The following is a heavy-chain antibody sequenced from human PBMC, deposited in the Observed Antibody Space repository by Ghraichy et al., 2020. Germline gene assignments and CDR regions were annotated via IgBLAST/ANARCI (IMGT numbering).Heavy chain of an antibody. D-gene: IGHD3-10*01. CDR2: INQDGREK. CDR1: GLIFSAYW. CDR3: SSGDTFDI. V-gene: IGHV3-7*03. J-gene: IGHJ3*02. Sequence: GSLRLSCTASGLIFSAYWMTWVRQAPGKGLEWVANINQDGREKYYVASVKGRFTISRDNAKNSLYLQMNGLRAEDTALYYCSSGDTFDIWGQGTMVAVSS.